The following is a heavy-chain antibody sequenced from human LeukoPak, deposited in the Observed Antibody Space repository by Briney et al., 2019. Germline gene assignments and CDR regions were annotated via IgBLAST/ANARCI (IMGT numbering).Heavy chain of an antibody. D-gene: IGHD3-16*01. CDR2: IYYSGST. CDR1: GGSIITYY. V-gene: IGHV4-59*01. J-gene: IGHJ4*02. CDR3: ARGRGMRYLH. Sequence: PSETLSLTCSVSGGSIITYYWSWIRQPPGEGLEWIGYIYYSGSTTYNASLKSRVTISVDTSKNQFSLKLSSVTAADTALYYCARGRGMRYLHWGQGTLVTVSS.